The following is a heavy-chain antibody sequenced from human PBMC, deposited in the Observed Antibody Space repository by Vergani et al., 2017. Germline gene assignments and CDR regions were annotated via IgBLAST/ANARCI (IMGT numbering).Heavy chain of an antibody. CDR3: TSFPTETSEYYDSTGYYHRFFEK. Sequence: QVQLVQSGAEVKRPGASVKVSCKASGYTFTGYYLHWVRLAPGQGLEWMGWINPKNGLTKYAQRFQGRVSLTRDTSLTTAFMELSSLRSDDTAMYYCTSFPTETSEYYDSTGYYHRFFEKWGQGALVTVSS. J-gene: IGHJ4*02. CDR2: INPKNGLT. V-gene: IGHV1-2*02. CDR1: GYTFTGYY. D-gene: IGHD3-16*01.